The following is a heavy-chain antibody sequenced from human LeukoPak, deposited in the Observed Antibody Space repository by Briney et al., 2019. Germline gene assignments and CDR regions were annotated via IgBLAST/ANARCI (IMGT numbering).Heavy chain of an antibody. D-gene: IGHD4-17*01. CDR1: GGSVSDYY. CDR2: IYYSGST. Sequence: SETLSLTCTVSGGSVSDYYWSWIRQPPGKGLEWIGYIYYSGSTNYNPSLKSRVTISVDTSKNQFSLKLSSVTAADTAVYYCARGYFNYGDYYFDYWGQGTLVTVSS. J-gene: IGHJ4*02. CDR3: ARGYFNYGDYYFDY. V-gene: IGHV4-59*02.